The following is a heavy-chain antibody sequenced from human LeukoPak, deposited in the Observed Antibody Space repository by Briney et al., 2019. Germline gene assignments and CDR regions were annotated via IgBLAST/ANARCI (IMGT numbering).Heavy chain of an antibody. V-gene: IGHV1-69*04. CDR2: IIPILGIA. Sequence: SVKVSCKASGGTFSSYAISWVRQALGQGLEWMGRIIPILGIANYAQKFQGRVTITADKSTSTAYMELSSLRSEDTAVYYCAYSPDYYYYGMDVWGQGTTVTVSS. D-gene: IGHD2-21*01. J-gene: IGHJ6*02. CDR1: GGTFSSYA. CDR3: AYSPDYYYYGMDV.